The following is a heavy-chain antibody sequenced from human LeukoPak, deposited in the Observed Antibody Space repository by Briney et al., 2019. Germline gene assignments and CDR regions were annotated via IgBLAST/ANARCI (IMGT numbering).Heavy chain of an antibody. J-gene: IGHJ4*02. CDR3: AKSWSCVQYNDWLCYFDY. Sequence: GGSLRLSCAASGFTFSNYAMSWVRQAPGKGLEWVSGISGSSGTTNYTDSVQGRFTISRDNSKDTLYLQMNSLRDDDTAIYYCAKSWSCVQYNDWLCYFDYWGQGTLVTVSS. D-gene: IGHD3-9*01. V-gene: IGHV3-23*01. CDR1: GFTFSNYA. CDR2: ISGSSGTT.